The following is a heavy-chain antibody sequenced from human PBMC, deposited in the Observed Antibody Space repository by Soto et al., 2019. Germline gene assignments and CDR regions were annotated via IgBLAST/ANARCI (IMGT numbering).Heavy chain of an antibody. CDR2: IKSKTDGGTT. J-gene: IGHJ6*02. D-gene: IGHD3-3*01. Sequence: PGGSLRLSCAASGFTFSNAWMSWVRQAPGKGLEWVGRIKSKTDGGTTDYAAPVKGRFTISRDDSKNTLYLQMNSLKTEDTAVYYCTTRLRFLEWYNQDYYYGIDVWGQGTPVTVSS. CDR1: GFTFSNAW. V-gene: IGHV3-15*01. CDR3: TTRLRFLEWYNQDYYYGIDV.